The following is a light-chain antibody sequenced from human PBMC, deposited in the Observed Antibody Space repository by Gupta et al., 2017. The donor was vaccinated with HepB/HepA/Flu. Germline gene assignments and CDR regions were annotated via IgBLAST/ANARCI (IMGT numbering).Light chain of an antibody. V-gene: IGLV2-14*03. Sequence: QSALTQPASVSGSPGQSITISCTGTSRDVGGYNYVSWYQQHPGKAPKLMIYDVSNRPSGVSNRFSGSKSGNTASLTISGLQAEDEADYYCSSYTSSNTLVVFGGGTKLTVL. J-gene: IGLJ2*01. CDR3: SSYTSSNTLVV. CDR2: DVS. CDR1: SRDVGGYNY.